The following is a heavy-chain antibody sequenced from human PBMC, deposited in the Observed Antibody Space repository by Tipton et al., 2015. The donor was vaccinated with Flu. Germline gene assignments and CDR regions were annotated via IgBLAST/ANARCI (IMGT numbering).Heavy chain of an antibody. CDR1: SGSIRSTNYF. Sequence: TLSLTCTVSSGSIRSTNYFCAWIRQPPGKGLELIGSIYPSGTTYYNPSLKSRVTISVDTSKSQFSLKLRSVTAADTAVYYCARYEAVRDITAYNWLDPWGQGTLVTVPS. CDR3: ARYEAVRDITAYNWLDP. J-gene: IGHJ5*02. D-gene: IGHD2-8*01. V-gene: IGHV4-39*01. CDR2: IYPSGTT.